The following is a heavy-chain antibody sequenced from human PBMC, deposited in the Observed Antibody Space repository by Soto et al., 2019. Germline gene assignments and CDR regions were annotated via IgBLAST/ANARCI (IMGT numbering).Heavy chain of an antibody. Sequence: PSETLSLTCAVYGGSFSGYYWSWIRQPPGKGLEWTGEINYSGSTNYNPSLKRRVIISVNTSKNQISLKLSSVTAADTAVYYCWRGRFSISARSFEHWGQGTLVTVSS. CDR2: INYSGST. J-gene: IGHJ1*01. D-gene: IGHD2-21*01. CDR3: WRGRFSISARSFEH. CDR1: GGSFSGYY. V-gene: IGHV4-34*01.